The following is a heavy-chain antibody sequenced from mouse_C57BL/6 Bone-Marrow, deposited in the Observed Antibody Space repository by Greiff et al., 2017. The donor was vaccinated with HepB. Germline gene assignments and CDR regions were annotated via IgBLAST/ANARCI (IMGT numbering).Heavy chain of an antibody. J-gene: IGHJ2*01. CDR2: IRLKSDNYAT. CDR1: GFTFSNYW. CDR3: TDRTFDY. V-gene: IGHV6-3*01. Sequence: EVQLQQSGGGLVQPGGSMKLSCVASGFTFSNYWMNWVRQSPEKGLEWVAQIRLKSDNYATHYAESVKGRFTISRDDSKSSVYLQMNNLRAEDTGIYYCTDRTFDYWGQGTTLTVSS.